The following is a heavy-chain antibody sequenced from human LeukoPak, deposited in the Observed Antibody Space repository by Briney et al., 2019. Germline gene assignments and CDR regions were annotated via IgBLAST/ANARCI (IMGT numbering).Heavy chain of an antibody. Sequence: GRSLRLSCAASGFTFSSYGMHWVRQAPGKGLEWVAAIWYDGSNKYYADSVKGRFTISRDNSKNTLYLQMNSLRAEDTAVYYCARDGGGYDRRNYYYGMDVWGQGTTVTVSS. D-gene: IGHD5-12*01. V-gene: IGHV3-33*01. J-gene: IGHJ6*02. CDR2: IWYDGSNK. CDR1: GFTFSSYG. CDR3: ARDGGGYDRRNYYYGMDV.